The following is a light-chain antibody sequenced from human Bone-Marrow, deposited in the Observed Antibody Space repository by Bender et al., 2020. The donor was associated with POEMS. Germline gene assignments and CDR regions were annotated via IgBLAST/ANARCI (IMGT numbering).Light chain of an antibody. CDR1: VLRNQF. V-gene: IGLV3-25*03. J-gene: IGLJ3*02. CDR3: QSADTDGVV. CDR2: KDT. Sequence: SFELTQAPSVSVSPGQTARITCSGDVLRNQFIYWYQQKPGQAPMLLIYKDTTRVSGIPERFSGSSSGTTVTLTISGVQTEDEADYYCQSADTDGVVFGGGTKLIVL.